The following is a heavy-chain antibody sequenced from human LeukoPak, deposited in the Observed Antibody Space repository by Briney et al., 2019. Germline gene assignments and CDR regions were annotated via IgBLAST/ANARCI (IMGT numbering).Heavy chain of an antibody. D-gene: IGHD3-22*01. CDR3: ARDFDSTGYYPFDLPDY. CDR2: ISYDGSNK. CDR1: GFTFSSYG. Sequence: PGRSLRLSCAASGFTFSSYGMHWVRQAPGKGLEWVAVISYDGSNKYYADSVKGRFTISRDNSKHTVYLQMNSLRAEDTAVYYCARDFDSTGYYPFDLPDYWGQGTLVTVSS. J-gene: IGHJ4*02. V-gene: IGHV3-30*03.